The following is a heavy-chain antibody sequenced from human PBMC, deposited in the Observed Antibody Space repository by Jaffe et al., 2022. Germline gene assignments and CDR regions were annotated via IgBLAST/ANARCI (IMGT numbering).Heavy chain of an antibody. D-gene: IGHD1-1*01. Sequence: QVQLQESGPGLVKPSETLSLTCTVSGGSISSYYWSWIRQPPGKGLEWIGYIYYSGSTNYNPSLKSRVTISVDTSKNQFSLKLSSVTAADTAVYYCARGGYNWNDVTYYYYYYYMDVWGKGTTVTVSS. CDR3: ARGGYNWNDVTYYYYYYYMDV. CDR2: IYYSGST. CDR1: GGSISSYY. V-gene: IGHV4-59*01. J-gene: IGHJ6*03.